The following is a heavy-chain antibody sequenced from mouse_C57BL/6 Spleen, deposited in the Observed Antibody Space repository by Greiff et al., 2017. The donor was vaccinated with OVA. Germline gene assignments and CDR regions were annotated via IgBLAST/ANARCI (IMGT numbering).Heavy chain of an antibody. Sequence: VQLQQSGAELVKPGASVKISCKASGYAFSSYWMNWVKQRPGKGLEWIGQIYPGDGDTNYNGKFKGKATLTADKSSSTAYMQLSSLTSEDSAVYFWARSRCGSSYGYFDYWGQGTTLTVSS. J-gene: IGHJ2*01. CDR3: ARSRCGSSYGYFDY. CDR2: IYPGDGDT. CDR1: GYAFSSYW. V-gene: IGHV1-80*01. D-gene: IGHD1-1*01.